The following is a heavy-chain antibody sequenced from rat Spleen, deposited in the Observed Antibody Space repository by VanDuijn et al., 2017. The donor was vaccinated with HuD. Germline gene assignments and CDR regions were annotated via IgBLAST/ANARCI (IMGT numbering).Heavy chain of an antibody. CDR2: ITYSGST. CDR1: DYSITSTY. J-gene: IGHJ2*01. V-gene: IGHV3-1*01. Sequence: EVQLQESGPGLVKPSQSLSLTCSVTDYSITSTYWDWIRKFPGNKMEWIGNITYSGSTNYNPSLKSRISITRDTSKNQFFLQLNSVTTEDTATYYCARRRGQVYNNYFDYWGQGVMVTVSS. CDR3: ARRRGQVYNNYFDY. D-gene: IGHD1-10*01.